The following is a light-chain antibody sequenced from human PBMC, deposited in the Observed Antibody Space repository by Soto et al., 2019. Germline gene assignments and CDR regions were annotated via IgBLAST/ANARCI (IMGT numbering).Light chain of an antibody. J-gene: IGLJ2*01. Sequence: QSVLTQPPSVSGAPGQRVAISCTGSSSNIGAGYDVNWYQRVPGTAPKLLIYGNTNRPSGVPDRFSGSRSGTSASLAITGLQAEDEADYYCQSYDNSLSASLFGGGTKVTVL. CDR3: QSYDNSLSASL. V-gene: IGLV1-40*01. CDR1: SSNIGAGYD. CDR2: GNT.